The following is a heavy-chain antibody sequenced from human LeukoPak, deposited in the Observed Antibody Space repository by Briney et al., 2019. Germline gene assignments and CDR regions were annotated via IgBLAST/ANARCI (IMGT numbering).Heavy chain of an antibody. V-gene: IGHV1-69*02. D-gene: IGHD2-21*02. J-gene: IGHJ4*02. CDR3: ASNNCGGDCYSNSNFDY. Sequence: ASVNVSCKASAGTFSSYTISWVRQATGQGLDWMGMIIPILGIANYAQKFQGRVTITADKSTSTAYMELSSLRSEDTAVYYCASNNCGGDCYSNSNFDYWGQGTLVTVSS. CDR2: IIPILGIA. CDR1: AGTFSSYT.